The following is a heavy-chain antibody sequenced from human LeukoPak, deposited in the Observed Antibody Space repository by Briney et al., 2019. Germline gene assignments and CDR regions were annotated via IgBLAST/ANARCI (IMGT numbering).Heavy chain of an antibody. Sequence: GASVTVSCKASGYTFTSYGISWVRQAPGQGVEWMGWISAYNGNTNYAQKFQGRVTITADESTSTAYLELSSLRSEDTAVYYCARDNSVRDEAWWFNPWGQGTLVTVSS. J-gene: IGHJ5*02. D-gene: IGHD5-24*01. CDR1: GYTFTSYG. CDR3: ARDNSVRDEAWWFNP. CDR2: ISAYNGNT. V-gene: IGHV1-18*01.